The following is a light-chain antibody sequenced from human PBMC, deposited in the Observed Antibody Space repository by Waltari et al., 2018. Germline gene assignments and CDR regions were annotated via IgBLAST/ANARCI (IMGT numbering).Light chain of an antibody. J-gene: IGLJ2*01. CDR3: SASTSSFSLVL. V-gene: IGLV2-14*03. Sequence: QSALTQPASVSGSPGQSITISCTGSSSDIGSYNYVSWYQQHPGKAPKLMIYNVTNRTSGVSNRFSGSKSGNTASLTISGLQTEDEADYYCSASTSSFSLVLFGGGTKLTVL. CDR1: SSDIGSYNY. CDR2: NVT.